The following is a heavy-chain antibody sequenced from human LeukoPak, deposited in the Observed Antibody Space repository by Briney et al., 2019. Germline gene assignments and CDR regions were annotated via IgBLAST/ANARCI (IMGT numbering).Heavy chain of an antibody. CDR3: ASAPRRELLHINY. Sequence: GGSLRLSCAASGFTSSSYAMHWVRQAPGKGLEWVAVISYDGSNKYYADSVKGRFTISRDNSKNTLYLQMNSLRAEDTAVYYCASAPRRELLHINYWGQGTLVTVSS. D-gene: IGHD1-26*01. J-gene: IGHJ4*02. CDR1: GFTSSSYA. V-gene: IGHV3-30-3*01. CDR2: ISYDGSNK.